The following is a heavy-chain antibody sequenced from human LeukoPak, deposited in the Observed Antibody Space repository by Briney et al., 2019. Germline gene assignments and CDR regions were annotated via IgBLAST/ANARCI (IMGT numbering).Heavy chain of an antibody. CDR3: ARWAYGDYRYFDY. CDR2: INAGNGNT. V-gene: IGHV1-3*01. CDR1: GYTFTSYA. J-gene: IGHJ4*02. Sequence: ASVKVFCKASGYTFTSYAMHWVRQAPGQRLEWMGWINAGNGNTKYSQKFQGRVTITRDTSASTAYMELSSLRSEDTAVYYCARWAYGDYRYFDYWGQGTLVTVSS. D-gene: IGHD4-17*01.